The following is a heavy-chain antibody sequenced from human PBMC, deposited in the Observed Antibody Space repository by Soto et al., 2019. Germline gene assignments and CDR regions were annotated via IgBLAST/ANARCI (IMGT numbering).Heavy chain of an antibody. Sequence: PGGSLRLSCGTSGFTFGNYGMGWVRQAPGKGLEWVSGLSSSGGRTYYADSVKGRFTISRDNSKNTLFLQMNSLRAEDTAVYYCAKVANSGVVIEYFDYWGQGSLVTVYS. J-gene: IGHJ4*02. CDR2: LSSSGGRT. V-gene: IGHV3-23*01. CDR1: GFTFGNYG. CDR3: AKVANSGVVIEYFDY. D-gene: IGHD3-3*01.